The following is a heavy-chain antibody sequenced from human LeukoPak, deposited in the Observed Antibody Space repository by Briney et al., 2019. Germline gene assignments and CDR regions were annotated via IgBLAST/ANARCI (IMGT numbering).Heavy chain of an antibody. Sequence: GGSLRLPCAASGFTVSSNYMSWVRQAPGKGLECVSIIYSGDRTSYADSVKGRFTISRDNSKNTLYLQMNSLRAEDTAVYYCARVEYSGSYYVPAFDIWGQGTMVTVSS. CDR3: ARVEYSGSYYVPAFDI. V-gene: IGHV3-53*01. J-gene: IGHJ3*02. D-gene: IGHD1-26*01. CDR2: IYSGDRT. CDR1: GFTVSSNY.